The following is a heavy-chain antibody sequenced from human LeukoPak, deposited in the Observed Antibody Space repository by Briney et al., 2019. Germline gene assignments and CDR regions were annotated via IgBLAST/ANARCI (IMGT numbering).Heavy chain of an antibody. J-gene: IGHJ4*02. Sequence: PSETLSLTCTVSGGSISSSSYYWGWIRQPPGKGLEWIGSIYYSGSTYYNPSLKSRVTISVDASKNQFSLKLSSVTAADTAVYYCASRPIITIFGVVIKNHPFDYWGQGTLVTVSS. CDR1: GGSISSSSYY. V-gene: IGHV4-39*01. CDR3: ASRPIITIFGVVIKNHPFDY. D-gene: IGHD3-3*01. CDR2: IYYSGST.